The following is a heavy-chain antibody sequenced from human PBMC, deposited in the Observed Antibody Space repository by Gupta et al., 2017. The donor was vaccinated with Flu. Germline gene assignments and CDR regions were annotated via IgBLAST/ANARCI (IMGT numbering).Heavy chain of an antibody. V-gene: IGHV3-9*01. CDR3: ARAEGYCSGGSCYSFDY. CDR1: GFTFDDYA. CDR2: ISWNSGSI. Sequence: GGGLVQPGRSLRLSCAASGFTFDDYAMNWVRQAPGKGLEWVSGISWNSGSIDYADSVKGRFTISRDNAKNSLYLQMNSLRAEDTALYYCARAEGYCSGGSCYSFDYWGQGTLVTVSS. D-gene: IGHD2-15*01. J-gene: IGHJ4*02.